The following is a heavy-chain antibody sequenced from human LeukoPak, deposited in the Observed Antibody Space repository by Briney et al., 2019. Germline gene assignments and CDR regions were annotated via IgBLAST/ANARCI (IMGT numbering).Heavy chain of an antibody. J-gene: IGHJ4*02. CDR1: GFSINTYT. CDR2: IRNSDGMT. CDR3: ARPYYYESSGYPY. D-gene: IGHD3-22*01. V-gene: IGHV3-23*01. Sequence: GGSLRLSCDASGFSINTYTMYWVRQAPGQGLEWVSGIRNSDGMTYYADSVRGRFTISTDNSKNTLYLQMNSLRAEDTALYYCARPYYYESSGYPYWGQGTLVTVSS.